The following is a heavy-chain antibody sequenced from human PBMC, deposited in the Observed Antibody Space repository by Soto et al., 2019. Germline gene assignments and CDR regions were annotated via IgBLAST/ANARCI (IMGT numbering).Heavy chain of an antibody. V-gene: IGHV3-15*01. CDR1: GFTFSNAW. Sequence: EVQLVESGGGLVKPGGSLRLSCAASGFTFSNAWMSWVRQAPGKGLEWVGRIKSKTDGGTTDYAAPVKGRFTISRDDSKNTLYLQMNSLKTEDTAVYYCTTTSPTYYDFWSGYYSEYFQHWGQGTLVTVSS. CDR3: TTTSPTYYDFWSGYYSEYFQH. D-gene: IGHD3-3*01. J-gene: IGHJ1*01. CDR2: IKSKTDGGTT.